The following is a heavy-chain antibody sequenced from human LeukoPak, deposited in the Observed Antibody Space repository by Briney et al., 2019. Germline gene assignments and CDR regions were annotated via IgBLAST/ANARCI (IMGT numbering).Heavy chain of an antibody. J-gene: IGHJ3*02. CDR2: ISSSSSTI. CDR3: ARVASPTYWGDYGSSGAFDI. Sequence: GGSLRLSCAVSGFTFSSSEMNWVRQAPGKGLEWVSYISSSSSTIYYADSVKGRFTISRDNAKNSLYLQMNSLRAEDTAVYYCARVASPTYWGDYGSSGAFDIWGQGTMVTVSS. CDR1: GFTFSSSE. D-gene: IGHD4-17*01. V-gene: IGHV3-48*01.